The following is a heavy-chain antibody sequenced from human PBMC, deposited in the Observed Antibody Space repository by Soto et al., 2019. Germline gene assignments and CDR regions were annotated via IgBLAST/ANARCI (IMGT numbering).Heavy chain of an antibody. CDR1: GGSFSGYY. Sequence: QVQLQQWGAGLLKPSETLSLTCAVYGGSFSGYYWSWIRQPPGKGLEWIGEINHSGSTNYNPSLKSRVDISVNTSKNQFSLMLGSVTAVDTGVDYRARGRGGFDYWGQGTLVTVSS. D-gene: IGHD3-10*01. CDR3: ARGRGGFDY. V-gene: IGHV4-34*02. J-gene: IGHJ4*02. CDR2: INHSGST.